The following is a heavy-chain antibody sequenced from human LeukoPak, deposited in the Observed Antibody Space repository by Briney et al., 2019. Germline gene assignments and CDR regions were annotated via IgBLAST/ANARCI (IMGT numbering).Heavy chain of an antibody. J-gene: IGHJ3*02. Sequence: GGSLRLSCAASGITFSKYGMSWVRQAPGKGLEWVATVLGGGVPKYYADSVKGRFTISRDNSKNTLYLQMNSLRAEDTAVYYCAREEDCSSTSCYHDAFDIWGQGTMVTVSS. D-gene: IGHD2-2*01. CDR3: AREEDCSSTSCYHDAFDI. V-gene: IGHV3-23*01. CDR2: VLGGGVPK. CDR1: GITFSKYG.